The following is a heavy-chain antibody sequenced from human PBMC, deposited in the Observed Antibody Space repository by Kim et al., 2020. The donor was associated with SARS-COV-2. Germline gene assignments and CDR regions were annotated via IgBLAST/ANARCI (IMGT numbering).Heavy chain of an antibody. CDR3: ASWHRSSSWHY. J-gene: IGHJ4*02. CDR2: T. Sequence: TKYSQKFQGRVTITRDTSASTAYMELSSLRSEDTAVYYCASWHRSSSWHYWGQGTLVTVSS. V-gene: IGHV1-3*01. D-gene: IGHD6-13*01.